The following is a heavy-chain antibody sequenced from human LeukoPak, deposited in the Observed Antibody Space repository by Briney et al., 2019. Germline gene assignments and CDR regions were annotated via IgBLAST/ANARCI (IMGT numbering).Heavy chain of an antibody. D-gene: IGHD2-15*01. CDR3: ARGEYCTGGSCYFDY. V-gene: IGHV3-48*03. Sequence: GGSLRLSCAASGFTFSSYEMTWVRQAPGKGLEWVSDTSSGGTNKYYADSVKGRFTISRDNAKNSLYLQMNSLRAEDTAIYYCARGEYCTGGSCYFDYWGQGTLVTVSS. CDR2: TSSGGTNK. CDR1: GFTFSSYE. J-gene: IGHJ4*02.